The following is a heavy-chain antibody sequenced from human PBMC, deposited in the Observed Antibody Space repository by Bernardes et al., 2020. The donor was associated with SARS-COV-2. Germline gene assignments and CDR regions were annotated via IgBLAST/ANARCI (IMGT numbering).Heavy chain of an antibody. CDR1: GFTFSNYA. J-gene: IGHJ4*02. CDR3: AKDIGSGWPFDY. Sequence: GGSLRLSCAASGFTFSNYAMSWVRQAPGKGLEWVSTISTSGGSTYYADSVKGRFTISRDNSRNTMYLQMNSLRVEDTAVYYCAKDIGSGWPFDYWGQGTLVTVSS. D-gene: IGHD6-19*01. V-gene: IGHV3-23*01. CDR2: ISTSGGST.